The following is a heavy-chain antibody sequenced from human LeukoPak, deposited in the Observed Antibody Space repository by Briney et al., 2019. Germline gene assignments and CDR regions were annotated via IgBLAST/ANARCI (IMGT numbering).Heavy chain of an antibody. CDR3: ARQPVVVNFDY. Sequence: SETLSLTCTVSGGSISSSSYYWGWIRQPPGKGLEWIGSFYYSGSTYYNPSLKSRVTISVDTSKNQFSLKLSSVTAADTAVYYCARQPVVVNFDYWGQGTLVTVSS. D-gene: IGHD3-22*01. V-gene: IGHV4-39*01. CDR1: GGSISSSSYY. CDR2: FYYSGST. J-gene: IGHJ4*02.